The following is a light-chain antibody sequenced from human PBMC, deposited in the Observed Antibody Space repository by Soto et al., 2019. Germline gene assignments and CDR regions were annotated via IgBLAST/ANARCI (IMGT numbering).Light chain of an antibody. V-gene: IGKV1-5*01. Sequence: DTQITHSPSPLSAFGDHRVTITFRASQSISNRLAWYQQKPGKAPKVLIYDASTLQSGVPSRFSGSGSGTDFTLTISSLQPEDFATYYCQQNYNYFRTFGQGTKVDI. CDR3: QQNYNYFRT. J-gene: IGKJ1*01. CDR2: DAS. CDR1: QSISNR.